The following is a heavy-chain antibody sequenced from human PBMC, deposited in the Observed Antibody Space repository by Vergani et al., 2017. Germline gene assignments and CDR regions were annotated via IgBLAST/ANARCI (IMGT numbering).Heavy chain of an antibody. CDR3: ARVLETTVTNFDY. V-gene: IGHV4-39*07. D-gene: IGHD4-17*01. CDR1: GGSISSSSYY. J-gene: IGHJ4*02. Sequence: QLQRQESCPGLVKPSETLSLTCTVSGGSISSSSYYWGWIRQPPGKGLEWIGSSYYSGGTYDNPSLRSRVIIAVDTSKNQFSLKLSSVTDADTAVYYCARVLETTVTNFDYWGQGTLVTVSS. CDR2: SYYSGGT.